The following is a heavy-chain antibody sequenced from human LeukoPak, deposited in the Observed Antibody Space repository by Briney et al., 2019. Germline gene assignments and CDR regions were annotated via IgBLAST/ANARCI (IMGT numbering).Heavy chain of an antibody. Sequence: GASVKVSCKASGYTFTSYDINWVRQATGQGIEWMGWMNPNSGNTGYAQKFQGRVTMTRNTSISTAYLEMSSLTSEDTAVYYCARGHGVWYYFDSSGSPFDYWGQGTLVTVSS. CDR3: ARGHGVWYYFDSSGSPFDY. CDR2: MNPNSGNT. D-gene: IGHD3-22*01. V-gene: IGHV1-8*01. CDR1: GYTFTSYD. J-gene: IGHJ4*02.